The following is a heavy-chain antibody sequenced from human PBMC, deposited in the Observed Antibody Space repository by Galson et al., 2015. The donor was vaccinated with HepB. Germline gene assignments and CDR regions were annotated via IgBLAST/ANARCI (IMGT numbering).Heavy chain of an antibody. D-gene: IGHD2-2*01. J-gene: IGHJ4*02. CDR3: ARGSRRILKVRQLLHGAADY. V-gene: IGHV3-30*03. Sequence: SLRLSCAASGFTFSSYGMHWVRQAPGKGLEWVAVISYDGSNKYYADSVKGRFTISRDNSKNTLYLQMNSLRAEDTAVYYCARGSRRILKVRQLLHGAADYWGQGTLVTVSS. CDR1: GFTFSSYG. CDR2: ISYDGSNK.